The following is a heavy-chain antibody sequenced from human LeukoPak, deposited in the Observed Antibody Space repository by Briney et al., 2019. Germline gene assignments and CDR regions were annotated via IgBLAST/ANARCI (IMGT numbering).Heavy chain of an antibody. CDR1: GGSISSGGYY. J-gene: IGHJ4*02. CDR2: IYYSGST. D-gene: IGHD5-18*01. V-gene: IGHV4-31*03. CDR3: ARGPTKTSTAMARATFWY. Sequence: SETLSLTCTVSGGSISSGGYYWSWIRQHPGKGLEWIGYIYYSGSTYYNPSLKSRVTISVDTSKNQFSLKLSSVTAADTAVYYCARGPTKTSTAMARATFWYWGQGTLVTVSS.